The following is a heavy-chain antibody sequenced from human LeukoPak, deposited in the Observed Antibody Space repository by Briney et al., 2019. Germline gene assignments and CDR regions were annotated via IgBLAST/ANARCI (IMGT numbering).Heavy chain of an antibody. CDR2: IWHDGSNE. V-gene: IGHV3-33*01. J-gene: IGHJ4*02. D-gene: IGHD5-18*01. CDR1: GFTFSTYV. Sequence: GGSLRLSCAASGFTFSTYVMHWVRQAPGKGLGWVAVIWHDGSNEYYADSVKGRFTISRDNPKDTLYMQLDSLRAEDTAVYYCARGTGYSYGSLDYWGQGTLVTVSS. CDR3: ARGTGYSYGSLDY.